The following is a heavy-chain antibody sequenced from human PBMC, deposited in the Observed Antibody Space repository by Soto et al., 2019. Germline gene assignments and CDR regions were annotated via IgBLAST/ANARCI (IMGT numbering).Heavy chain of an antibody. Sequence: GGSLRLSCAASGFTFSSYAMSWVRQAPGKVLEWVSAISGSGGSTYYADSVKGRFTISRDNSKNTLYLQMNSLRAEDTAVYYCAKPYSSGRTGGFFDYWGQGTLVTVSS. V-gene: IGHV3-23*01. D-gene: IGHD6-19*01. CDR1: GFTFSSYA. CDR3: AKPYSSGRTGGFFDY. J-gene: IGHJ4*02. CDR2: ISGSGGST.